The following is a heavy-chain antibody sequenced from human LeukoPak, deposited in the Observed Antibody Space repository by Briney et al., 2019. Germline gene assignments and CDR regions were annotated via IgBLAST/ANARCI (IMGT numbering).Heavy chain of an antibody. CDR2: IYSGGST. Sequence: GGSLRLSCAASGFTVSSNYMSWVRQARGKGLEWVSVIYSGGSTYYADSVKGRFTISRDNSKNTLYLQMNSLRAEDTAVYYCARERIVSGWYDYWGQGTLVTVSS. D-gene: IGHD6-19*01. V-gene: IGHV3-66*01. CDR1: GFTVSSNY. CDR3: ARERIVSGWYDY. J-gene: IGHJ4*02.